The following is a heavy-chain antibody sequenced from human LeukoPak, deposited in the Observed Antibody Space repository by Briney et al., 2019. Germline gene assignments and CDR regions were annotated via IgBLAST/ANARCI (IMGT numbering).Heavy chain of an antibody. CDR2: MNPNSGNT. CDR1: GYTFTSYD. Sequence: GASVKVSCKAFGYTFTSYDINWVRQATGRGLEWMGWMNPNSGNTGYAQKFQGRVTMTRNTSISTAYMELSSLRSEDTAVYYCARFSIFGVVIYYYGMDVWGQGTTVTVSS. V-gene: IGHV1-8*01. CDR3: ARFSIFGVVIYYYGMDV. D-gene: IGHD3-3*01. J-gene: IGHJ6*02.